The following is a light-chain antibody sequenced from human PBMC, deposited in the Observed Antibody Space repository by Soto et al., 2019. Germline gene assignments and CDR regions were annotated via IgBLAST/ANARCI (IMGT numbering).Light chain of an antibody. CDR3: SSYTSSSTVYV. CDR1: SSDVGGYNY. V-gene: IGLV2-14*01. J-gene: IGLJ1*01. Sequence: QSALTQPASVSGSPGQSITISCTGTSSDVGGYNYVSWYRQHPGKAPKLMIYEVSNRPSGVSNRFSGSKSGNTASLTISGLQAEDEADYYCSSYTSSSTVYVFGTGTKVTVL. CDR2: EVS.